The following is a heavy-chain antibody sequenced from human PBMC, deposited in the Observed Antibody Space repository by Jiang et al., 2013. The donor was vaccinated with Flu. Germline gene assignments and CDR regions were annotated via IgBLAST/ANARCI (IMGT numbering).Heavy chain of an antibody. D-gene: IGHD3-22*01. J-gene: IGHJ4*02. CDR1: GGSISSGDYY. Sequence: PGLVKPSQTLSLTCTVSGGSISSGDYYWSWIRQPPGKGLEWIGYIYYSGSTYYNPSLKSRVTISVDTSKNQFSLKLSSVTAADTAVYYCARGPRGDSSGYYYNYWGQGTLVTVSS. CDR3: ARGPRGDSSGYYYNY. V-gene: IGHV4-30-4*01. CDR2: IYYSGST.